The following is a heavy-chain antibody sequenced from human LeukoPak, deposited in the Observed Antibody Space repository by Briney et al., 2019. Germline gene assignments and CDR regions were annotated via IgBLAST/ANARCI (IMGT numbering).Heavy chain of an antibody. CDR1: GGSISSGSYY. J-gene: IGHJ6*03. Sequence: SETLSLTCTVSGGSISSGSYYWRWIRQPAGKGLEWIGRIYTSGSTNYNPSLKSRVTKSVDTSKNQFSLKLSSVTAADTAVCYCARLRGYSGPNDYYYYYYMDVWGKGTTVAVSS. V-gene: IGHV4-61*02. D-gene: IGHD5-12*01. CDR3: ARLRGYSGPNDYYYYYYMDV. CDR2: IYTSGST.